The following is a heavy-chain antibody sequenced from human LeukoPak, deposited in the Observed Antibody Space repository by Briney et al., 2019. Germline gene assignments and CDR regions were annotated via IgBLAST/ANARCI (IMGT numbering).Heavy chain of an antibody. CDR2: ISWNSGSI. Sequence: GGSLRLSCAASGFIFDDYAMHWVRQAPGKGLEWVSGISWNSGSIGYADSVKGRFTISRDNAKNSLYLQMNSLRAEDMALYYCAKDTVGDILTGFFDYWGQGTLVTVSS. J-gene: IGHJ4*02. CDR1: GFIFDDYA. V-gene: IGHV3-9*03. D-gene: IGHD3-9*01. CDR3: AKDTVGDILTGFFDY.